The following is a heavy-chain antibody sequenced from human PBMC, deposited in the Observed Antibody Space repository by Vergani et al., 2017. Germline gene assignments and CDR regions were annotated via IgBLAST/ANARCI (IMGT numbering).Heavy chain of an antibody. V-gene: IGHV3-30*04. Sequence: QVQLVESGGGVVQPGRSLRLSCAASGFTFSSYAMHWVRQAPGKGLEWVAVISYDGSNKYYAESVKGRFTSSRDNSKNTLYLQMNSLRAEDTAVYYCAKDLEAGHNLVDTAMAVDDWGQGTLVTVSS. D-gene: IGHD5-18*01. CDR2: ISYDGSNK. CDR1: GFTFSSYA. CDR3: AKDLEAGHNLVDTAMAVDD. J-gene: IGHJ4*02.